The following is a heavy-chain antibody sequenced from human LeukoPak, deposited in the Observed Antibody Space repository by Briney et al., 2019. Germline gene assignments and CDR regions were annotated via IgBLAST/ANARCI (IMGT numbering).Heavy chain of an antibody. CDR2: ISGSGGST. Sequence: PGGSLRLSCAASGFTFSSYGMSWVRQAPGKGLEWVSAISGSGGSTYYADSVKGRSTISRDNSKNTLYLQMNSLRAEDTAVYYCAKGDQYVWGSYLGFDYWGQGTLVTVSS. D-gene: IGHD3-16*01. J-gene: IGHJ4*02. V-gene: IGHV3-23*01. CDR1: GFTFSSYG. CDR3: AKGDQYVWGSYLGFDY.